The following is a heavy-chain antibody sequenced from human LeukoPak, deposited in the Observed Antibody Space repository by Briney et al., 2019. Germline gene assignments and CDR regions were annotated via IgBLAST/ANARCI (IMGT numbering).Heavy chain of an antibody. CDR2: ISDSGGGT. CDR3: AKRLLFGVLMKNAMDV. J-gene: IGHJ6*02. CDR1: GFTFSSYV. V-gene: IGHV3-23*01. Sequence: GGSLRLSCAASGFTFSSYVMNWVRKAPGKGLEWVSGISDSGGGTYYADSVKGRFTISRDNSKNTLCLQMNSLRAEDTAVYYCAKRLLFGVLMKNAMDVWGQGTTVTVSS. D-gene: IGHD3-3*01.